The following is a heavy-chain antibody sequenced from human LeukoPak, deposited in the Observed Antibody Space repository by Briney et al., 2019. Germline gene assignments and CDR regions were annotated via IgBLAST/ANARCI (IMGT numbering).Heavy chain of an antibody. CDR2: ISPSGYTT. CDR3: ARMIRDYGDSNWFDP. CDR1: GFTFSSYA. Sequence: GGSLRLSCAASGFTFSSYAMSWVRQAPGKGLEWVSAISPSGYTTYYSVRGRFTFSRDNSKNTLYLQMNSLRAEDTAVYYCARMIRDYGDSNWFDPWGQGTLVTVSS. J-gene: IGHJ5*02. V-gene: IGHV3-23*01. D-gene: IGHD4-17*01.